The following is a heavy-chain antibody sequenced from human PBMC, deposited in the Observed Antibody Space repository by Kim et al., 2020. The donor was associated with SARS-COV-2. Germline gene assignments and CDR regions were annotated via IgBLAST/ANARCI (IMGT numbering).Heavy chain of an antibody. CDR2: FDPEDGET. CDR3: ATGYCSSTSCYALYGSGSWAMDV. D-gene: IGHD2-2*01. Sequence: ASVKVSCKVSGYTLTELSMHWVRQAPGKGLEWMGGFDPEDGETIYAQKFQGRVTMTEDTSTDTAYMELSSLRSEDTAVYYCATGYCSSTSCYALYGSGSWAMDVWGQGTTVTVSS. J-gene: IGHJ6*02. V-gene: IGHV1-24*01. CDR1: GYTLTELS.